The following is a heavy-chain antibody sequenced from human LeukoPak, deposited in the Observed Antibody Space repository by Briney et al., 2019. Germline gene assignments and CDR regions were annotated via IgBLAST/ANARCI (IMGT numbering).Heavy chain of an antibody. V-gene: IGHV3-23*01. CDR2: ISSSDGST. Sequence: ETLSLTCAVYGGSFSGYYRSWIRQPPGKGLEWISGISSSDGSTYYTDSVKGRFTISRDDSKNTLYLHMNSLRAEDTALYYCAKATVVVGATYLHYWGQGTLVTVSS. CDR3: AKATVVVGATYLHY. D-gene: IGHD2-15*01. CDR1: GGSFSGYY. J-gene: IGHJ4*02.